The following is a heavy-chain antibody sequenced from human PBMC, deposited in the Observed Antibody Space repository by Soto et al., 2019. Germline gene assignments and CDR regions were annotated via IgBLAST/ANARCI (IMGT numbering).Heavy chain of an antibody. CDR2: ISSSSSTI. CDR1: GFTLSSYS. CDR3: ARHPERIAQIGWFDP. V-gene: IGHV3-48*01. D-gene: IGHD6-13*01. J-gene: IGHJ5*02. Sequence: TASGFTLSSYSMNWVRQAPGKGLEWVSYISSSSSTIYYADSVKGRFTISRDNAKNSLYLQMNSLRAEDTAVYYCARHPERIAQIGWFDPWGQGTLVTVSS.